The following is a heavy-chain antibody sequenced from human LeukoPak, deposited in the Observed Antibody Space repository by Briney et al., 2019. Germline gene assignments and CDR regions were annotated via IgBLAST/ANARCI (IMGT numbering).Heavy chain of an antibody. Sequence: GGSLRPSCAASGFTVSSNYMSWVRQAPGKGLEWVSVIYSGGSTYYADSVKGRFTISRDNSKNTLYLQMNSLRAEDTAVYYCARAQVGYYDSSGIPDYWGQGTLVTVSS. D-gene: IGHD3-22*01. V-gene: IGHV3-66*01. CDR2: IYSGGST. CDR1: GFTVSSNY. CDR3: ARAQVGYYDSSGIPDY. J-gene: IGHJ4*02.